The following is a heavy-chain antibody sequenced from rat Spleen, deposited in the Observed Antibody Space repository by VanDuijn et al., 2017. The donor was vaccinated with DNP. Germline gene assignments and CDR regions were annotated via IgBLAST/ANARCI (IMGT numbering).Heavy chain of an antibody. CDR3: ARSPGGDGMDA. J-gene: IGHJ4*01. Sequence: EVQVQESGPGLVKPSQSLSLTCSVTGYSITTNYWAWIRKFPGNKMEWMGYISYSGSTGYNPSLKSRISITRDTSKNQFFLQLNSVTTEDTATYYCARSPGGDGMDAWGQGASVTVSS. CDR1: GYSITTNY. CDR2: ISYSGST. V-gene: IGHV3-1*01. D-gene: IGHD1-1*01.